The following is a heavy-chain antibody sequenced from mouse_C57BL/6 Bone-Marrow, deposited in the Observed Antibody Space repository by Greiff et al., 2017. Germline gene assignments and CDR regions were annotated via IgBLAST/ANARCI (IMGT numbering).Heavy chain of an antibody. Sequence: DVKLVESGGGLVQPGGSLSLSCAASGFTFTDYYMSWVRQPPGKALEWLGFIRNKANGYTTEYSASVKGRFTISRDNSQSILYLQMNALRAKDSATYYCARFAYYSNCVFDYWGQGTTLTVSS. CDR1: GFTFTDYY. CDR3: ARFAYYSNCVFDY. CDR2: IRNKANGYTT. V-gene: IGHV7-3*01. J-gene: IGHJ2*01. D-gene: IGHD2-5*01.